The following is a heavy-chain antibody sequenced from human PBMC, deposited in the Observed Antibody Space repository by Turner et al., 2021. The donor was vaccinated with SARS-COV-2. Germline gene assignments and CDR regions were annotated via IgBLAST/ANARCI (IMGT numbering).Heavy chain of an antibody. CDR3: AAIRATWGY. CDR2: TKDKTYSYMT. Sequence: EVQLVESGGRLVQPGRFLSPPCAVPGFSFSDLFIDWVRQAPGQGLEWVGRTKDKTYSYMTEYGASVKGRFTISRDDSQNSVFLQMNSLKTDDTAVYYCAAIRATWGYWGQGTPVTVSS. D-gene: IGHD7-27*01. CDR1: GFSFSDLF. V-gene: IGHV3-72*01. J-gene: IGHJ4*02.